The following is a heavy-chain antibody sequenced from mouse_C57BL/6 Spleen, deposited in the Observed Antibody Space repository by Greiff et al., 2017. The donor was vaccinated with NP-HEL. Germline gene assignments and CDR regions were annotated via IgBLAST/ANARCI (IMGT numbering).Heavy chain of an antibody. CDR3: ARGYFWDY. J-gene: IGHJ2*01. V-gene: IGHV3-6*01. CDR1: GYSITSGYY. CDR2: ISYDGSN. D-gene: IGHD1-1*01. Sequence: EVQLQQSGPGLVKPSQSLSLTCSVTGYSITSGYYWNWIRQFPGNKLEWMGYISYDGSNNYNPSLKNRISITRGTSKNQFFLKLNSVTTEDTATYYCARGYFWDYWGQGTTLTVSS.